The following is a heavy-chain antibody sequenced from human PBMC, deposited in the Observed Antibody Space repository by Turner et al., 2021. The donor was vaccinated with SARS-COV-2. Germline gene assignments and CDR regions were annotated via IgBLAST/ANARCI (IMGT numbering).Heavy chain of an antibody. J-gene: IGHJ6*02. D-gene: IGHD6-13*01. V-gene: IGHV1-69*04. Sequence: QVQLVHSGAEVKKPGSSVKVSCKASGGTFSTYTISWVRQAPGQGLEWMGRIIPILGITTDAQKFQGRVTITADKSTSTAYMELSSLRSEDTAVYYCARDEEGIAAAYYYAMDVWGQGTTVTVSS. CDR2: IIPILGIT. CDR3: ARDEEGIAAAYYYAMDV. CDR1: GGTFSTYT.